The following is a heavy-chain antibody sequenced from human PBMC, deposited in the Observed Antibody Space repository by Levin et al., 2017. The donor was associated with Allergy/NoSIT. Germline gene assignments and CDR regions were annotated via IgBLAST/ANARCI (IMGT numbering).Heavy chain of an antibody. CDR3: ARRMVRGIRRQAFDI. J-gene: IGHJ3*02. CDR1: GYSFTSSW. CDR2: IYPSDSDT. Sequence: PGGSLRLSCKGSGYSFTSSWIGWVRQMPGKGLEWMGMIYPSDSDTRYSPSFQGQVTISADKSISTAYLQWSSLKASDTAMYYCARRMVRGIRRQAFDIWGQGTNVTVSS. D-gene: IGHD3-10*01. V-gene: IGHV5-51*01.